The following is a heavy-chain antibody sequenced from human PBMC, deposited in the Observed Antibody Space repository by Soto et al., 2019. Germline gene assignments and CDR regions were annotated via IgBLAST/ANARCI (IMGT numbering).Heavy chain of an antibody. V-gene: IGHV4-59*01. J-gene: IGHJ4*02. CDR1: GDSISSYY. CDR2: IYDDGNT. Sequence: SETLSLTCTVSGDSISSYYWSWIRQSPGKGLEWIGYIYDDGNTNYNPSLKSRVTMSVDMSTNQFSLMLSSVTAADTAVYYCARVRISTVSTTYYFDYWGQGTLVTVSS. CDR3: ARVRISTVSTTYYFDY. D-gene: IGHD4-17*01.